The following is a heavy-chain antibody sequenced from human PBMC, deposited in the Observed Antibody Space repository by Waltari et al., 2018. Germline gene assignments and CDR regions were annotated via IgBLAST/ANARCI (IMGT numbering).Heavy chain of an antibody. D-gene: IGHD6-13*01. J-gene: IGHJ6*03. CDR1: GFTFSSYS. V-gene: IGHV3-21*01. CDR3: ARDPGRIAAAGTIYYYMDV. Sequence: EVQLVESGGGLVKPGGSLRLSCAASGFTFSSYSMNWVRQAPGKGLSWVSSISSSSNYIIYADSLNGRFTISGDNAKNSLYLQMNSLRAEDTAVYYCARDPGRIAAAGTIYYYMDVWGKGTTVTVSS. CDR2: ISSSSNYI.